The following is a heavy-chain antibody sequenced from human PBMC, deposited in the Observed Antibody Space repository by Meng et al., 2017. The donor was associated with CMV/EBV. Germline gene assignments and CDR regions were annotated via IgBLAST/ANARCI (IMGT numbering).Heavy chain of an antibody. J-gene: IGHJ6*02. CDR1: GFTFSSYS. CDR2: ISSSSSYI. V-gene: IGHV3-21*01. CDR3: ARDRGAVTHYYSSGMDV. Sequence: GESRKILCAAFGFTFSSYSMNLVRQAPGKGLEWVSFISSSSSYIYYADSVKGRFTSSRDNAKNSLYLQMNSLRAEDTAVYYCARDRGAVTHYYSSGMDVWGPGTTVTVSS. D-gene: IGHD4-23*01.